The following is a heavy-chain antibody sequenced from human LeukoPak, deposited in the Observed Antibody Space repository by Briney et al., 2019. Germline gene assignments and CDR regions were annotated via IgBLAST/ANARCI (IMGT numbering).Heavy chain of an antibody. CDR3: ARVVPAAIGYYQH. J-gene: IGHJ1*01. Sequence: PSETLSLTCTVSGGSISSSSYYWGWIRQPPGKGLEWIGSIYYSGSTYYNPSLKSRVTISVDTSKNQFSLKLSSVTAAGTAVYYCARVVPAAIGYYQHWGQGTLVTVSS. D-gene: IGHD2-2*02. CDR2: IYYSGST. V-gene: IGHV4-39*01. CDR1: GGSISSSSYY.